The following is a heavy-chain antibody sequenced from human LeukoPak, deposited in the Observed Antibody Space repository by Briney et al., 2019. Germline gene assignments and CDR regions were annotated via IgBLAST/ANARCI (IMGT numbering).Heavy chain of an antibody. J-gene: IGHJ1*01. Sequence: GGSLRLSCAASGFTFSSYAMSWVRQAPGKGLEWVSAISGSGGSTYYADSVKGRFTISRDNSKNTLYLQMNSLRAEDTAVYYCAKDNGHYYDSSGYYYAEYFQHWGQGTLVTVSS. CDR3: AKDNGHYYDSSGYYYAEYFQH. D-gene: IGHD3-22*01. V-gene: IGHV3-23*01. CDR2: ISGSGGST. CDR1: GFTFSSYA.